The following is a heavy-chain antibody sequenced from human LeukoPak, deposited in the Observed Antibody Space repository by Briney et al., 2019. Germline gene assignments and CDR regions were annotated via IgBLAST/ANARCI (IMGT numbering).Heavy chain of an antibody. D-gene: IGHD6-13*01. J-gene: IGHJ5*02. Sequence: GGSLRLSCAASGFSFSTYALSWVRQAPGKGLEWVSAIRDNGVTTTYADSVKGRFTISRDNSQNTLYLQMNSLRADDTAIYYCVRFALTSSLDHWGQGTLVTVSS. CDR3: VRFALTSSLDH. CDR1: GFSFSTYA. V-gene: IGHV3-23*01. CDR2: IRDNGVTT.